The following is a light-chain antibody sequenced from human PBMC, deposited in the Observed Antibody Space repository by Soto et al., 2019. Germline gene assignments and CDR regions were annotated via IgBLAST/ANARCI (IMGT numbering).Light chain of an antibody. CDR1: SSDVGSYNL. J-gene: IGLJ3*02. Sequence: QSALTQPASVSGSPGQSITISCTGTSSDVGSYNLVSWYQQHPGKAPKLMIYEGSKRPSGVSDRFSGSKSGSTASLTISGLQAEDEGDYFCCSYAGSRTWVFGGGTKLTVL. CDR2: EGS. CDR3: CSYAGSRTWV. V-gene: IGLV2-23*01.